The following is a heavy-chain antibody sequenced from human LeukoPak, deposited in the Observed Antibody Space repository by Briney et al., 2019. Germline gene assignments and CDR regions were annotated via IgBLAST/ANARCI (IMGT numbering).Heavy chain of an antibody. D-gene: IGHD2-2*01. CDR2: ISSSDGST. CDR1: GFTFSLYA. CDR3: VGEERGQAMDY. J-gene: IGHJ4*02. Sequence: GGSLRLSCIASGFTFSLYAMHWVRQAPGKGLEYVSAISSSDGSTYYANSVKGRFTISRDNSKNTLYLQMGSLTPEDMGVYYCVGEERGQAMDYWGQGTLVTVSS. V-gene: IGHV3-64*01.